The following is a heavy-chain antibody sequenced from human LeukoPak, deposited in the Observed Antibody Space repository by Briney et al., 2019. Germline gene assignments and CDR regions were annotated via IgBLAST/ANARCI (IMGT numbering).Heavy chain of an antibody. Sequence: SGTLSLTCAVYGGSFSGYYWSWIRQPPGKGLEWIGEINHSGSTNYNPSLKSRVTISVDTSKNQFSLKLSSVTAADTAVYYCAGENYDILTGYQRMFDYWGQGTLVTVSS. CDR1: GGSFSGYY. CDR2: INHSGST. D-gene: IGHD3-9*01. V-gene: IGHV4-34*01. J-gene: IGHJ4*02. CDR3: AGENYDILTGYQRMFDY.